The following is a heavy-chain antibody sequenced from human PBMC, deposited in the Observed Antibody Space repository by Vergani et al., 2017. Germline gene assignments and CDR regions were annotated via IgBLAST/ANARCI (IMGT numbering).Heavy chain of an antibody. CDR3: ARXVTYYDFWSGPHDAFDI. Sequence: QLQLQESGPGLVKPSETLSLTCTVSGGSISSSSYYWGWIRQPPGKGLEWIGSIYYSGSTYYNPSLKSRVTISVDTSKNQFSLKLSSVTAADTAVYYCARXVTYYDFWSGPHDAFDIWGQGTMVTVSS. CDR2: IYYSGST. V-gene: IGHV4-39*01. D-gene: IGHD3-3*01. J-gene: IGHJ3*02. CDR1: GGSISSSSYY.